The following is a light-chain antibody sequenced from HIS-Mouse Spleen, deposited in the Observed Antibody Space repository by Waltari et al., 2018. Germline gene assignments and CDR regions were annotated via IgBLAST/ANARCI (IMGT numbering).Light chain of an antibody. Sequence: EIVMTQSPATLSVSPGERATLSCRASQSVSSNLAWYQQKAGQAPRLLIYGASTRATGIPVRFSGSGSGTEFTLTISSMQSEDFAVYYCQQYNNWPWTFGQGTKVEIK. CDR2: GAS. J-gene: IGKJ1*01. CDR3: QQYNNWPWT. V-gene: IGKV3-15*01. CDR1: QSVSSN.